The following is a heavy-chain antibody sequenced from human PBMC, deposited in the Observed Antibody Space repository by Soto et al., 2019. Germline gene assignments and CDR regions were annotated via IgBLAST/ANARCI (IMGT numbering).Heavy chain of an antibody. Sequence: EVQLLESGGGLVQPGGSLRLSCAASGFTFSTYAMNWVRQAPGKGLEWVSAISGSGGSIHYADSVKGRFTISRDNSKHTLYLQMNSLRDEDTAVYHCVKGYWKGDVWGQGTTVTVSS. D-gene: IGHD1-1*01. J-gene: IGHJ6*02. CDR3: VKGYWKGDV. CDR1: GFTFSTYA. CDR2: ISGSGGSI. V-gene: IGHV3-23*01.